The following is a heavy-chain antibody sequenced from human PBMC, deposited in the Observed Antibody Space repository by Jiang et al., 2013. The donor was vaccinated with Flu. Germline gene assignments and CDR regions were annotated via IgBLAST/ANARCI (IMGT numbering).Heavy chain of an antibody. CDR2: FDPEQDET. CDR1: GSRLSGLV. CDR3: TTGSVGTTGLFD. V-gene: IGHV1-24*01. D-gene: IGHD1-1*01. J-gene: IGHJ4*01. Sequence: ESGAEVKMPGASVKVSCKVSGSRLSGLVMHWVRQAPGIGLEWMGGFDPEQDETIYAQRVQGRVTMTEDTSTNXAYMDLSNLRSEDTAVYYCTTGSVGTTGLFD.